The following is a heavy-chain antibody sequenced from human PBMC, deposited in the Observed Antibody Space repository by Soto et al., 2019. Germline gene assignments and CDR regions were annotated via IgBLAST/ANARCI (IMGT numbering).Heavy chain of an antibody. CDR2: IYYSGST. CDR1: GGSISSGGYY. Sequence: TSETLSLTCTVSGGSISSGGYYWSWIRQHPGKGLEWIGYIYYSGSTYYNPSLKSRVTISVDTSKNQFSLKLSSVTAADTAVYYCARGDYYGSGSLNWFDTWGQGTLVTVSS. D-gene: IGHD3-10*01. CDR3: ARGDYYGSGSLNWFDT. J-gene: IGHJ5*02. V-gene: IGHV4-31*03.